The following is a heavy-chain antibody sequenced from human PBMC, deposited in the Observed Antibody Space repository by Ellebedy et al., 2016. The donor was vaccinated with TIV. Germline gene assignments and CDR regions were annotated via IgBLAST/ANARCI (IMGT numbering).Heavy chain of an antibody. V-gene: IGHV1-46*01. D-gene: IGHD6-13*01. Sequence: ASVKVSXXASGYTFTSYYMHWARQAPGQGLEWMGIINPSGGSTSYAQKFQGRVTMTRDTSTSTVYMELSSLRSEDTAVYYCARDLKGYSSSWDRGVDYWGQGTLVTVSS. CDR2: INPSGGST. CDR3: ARDLKGYSSSWDRGVDY. CDR1: GYTFTSYY. J-gene: IGHJ4*02.